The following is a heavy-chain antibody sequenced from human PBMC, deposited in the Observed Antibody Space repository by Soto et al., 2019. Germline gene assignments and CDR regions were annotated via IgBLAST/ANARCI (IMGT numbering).Heavy chain of an antibody. D-gene: IGHD6-6*01. CDR3: ARAPRRGIAARPKVDYYYYGMDV. Sequence: PSETLSLTCAVYGGSFSGYYWSWIRQPPGKGLEWIGEINHSGSTNYNPSLKSRVTISVATSKNQFSLKLSSVTAADTAVYYCARAPRRGIAARPKVDYYYYGMDVWGQGTTVT. CDR2: INHSGST. CDR1: GGSFSGYY. V-gene: IGHV4-34*01. J-gene: IGHJ6*02.